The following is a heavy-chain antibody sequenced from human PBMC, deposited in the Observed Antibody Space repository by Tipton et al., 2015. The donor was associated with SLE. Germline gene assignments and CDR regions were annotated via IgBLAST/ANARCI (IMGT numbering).Heavy chain of an antibody. CDR1: GGSFSGNY. V-gene: IGHV4-34*01. CDR3: ARHGAIVWDSSNFFAMDV. CDR2: INHSGST. J-gene: IGHJ6*02. Sequence: TLSLTCAVFGGSFSGNYWIWIRQPPGKGLEWIGEINHSGSTNYNPSLKGRVTISIDTSETQLSLQMTSVTAADAAVYYCARHGAIVWDSSNFFAMDVWGQGTTVTVSS. D-gene: IGHD3-16*02.